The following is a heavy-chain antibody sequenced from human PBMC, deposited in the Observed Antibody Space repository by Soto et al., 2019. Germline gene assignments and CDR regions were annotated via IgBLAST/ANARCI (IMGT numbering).Heavy chain of an antibody. J-gene: IGHJ6*02. CDR3: AGECVTSSMSLPWMGYHYYGLDV. CDR1: GGTFNSHT. V-gene: IGHV1-69*12. Sequence: QVQLVQSGAEVKKPGSSVKVSCRASGGTFNSHTISWVRQAPGQGLEWMGGIMPMFGVTNYARKFQGRLTMTANESTTTAYMELTSLTSDDTAVYYCAGECVTSSMSLPWMGYHYYGLDVWGQGTTVIVSS. D-gene: IGHD2-2*01. CDR2: IMPMFGVT.